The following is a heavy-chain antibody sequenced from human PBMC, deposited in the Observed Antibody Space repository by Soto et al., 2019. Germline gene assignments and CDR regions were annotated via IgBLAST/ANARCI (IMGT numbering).Heavy chain of an antibody. CDR1: GFSLSTSGEA. J-gene: IGHJ4*02. V-gene: IGHV2-5*02. CDR2: IYWDDDK. D-gene: IGHD1-1*01. CDR3: AQSNSDTGRDLDF. Sequence: QITLKESGPTLVKPAQTLTLTCTFSGFSLSTSGEAVGWIRQPPGKALEWLSVIYWDDDKRYSPSRRSRLTITKDTSTNQVVLLMTNVDPTDTATYYCAQSNSDTGRDLDFWGQGTLVTVSS.